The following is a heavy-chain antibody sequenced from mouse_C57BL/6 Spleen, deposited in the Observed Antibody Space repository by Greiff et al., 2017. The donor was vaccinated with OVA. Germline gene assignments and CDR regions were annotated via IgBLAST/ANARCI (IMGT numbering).Heavy chain of an antibody. D-gene: IGHD1-1*01. CDR2: INPSNGGT. CDR1: GYTFTSYW. CDR3: ARAEGVFITTVVPYAMDY. V-gene: IGHV1-53*01. Sequence: QVQLQQSGTELVKPGASVKLSCKASGYTFTSYWMHWVKQRPGQGLEWIGNINPSNGGTNYNEKFKSKATLTVDKSSSTAYMQLSSLTSEDSTVYYCARAEGVFITTVVPYAMDYWGQGTSVTVSS. J-gene: IGHJ4*01.